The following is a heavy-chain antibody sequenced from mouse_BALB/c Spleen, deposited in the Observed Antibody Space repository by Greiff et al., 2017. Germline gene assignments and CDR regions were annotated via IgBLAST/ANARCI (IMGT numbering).Heavy chain of an antibody. CDR2: ISYSGST. D-gene: IGHD2-14*01. CDR3: ARKENYRYDGYAMDY. V-gene: IGHV3-2*02. J-gene: IGHJ4*01. CDR1: GYSITSDYA. Sequence: EVQLQQSGPGLVKPSQSLSLTCTVTGYSITSDYAWNWIRQFPGNKLEWMGYISYSGSTSYNPSLKSRISITRDTSKNQFFLQLNSVTTEDTATYYCARKENYRYDGYAMDYWGQGTSVTVSS.